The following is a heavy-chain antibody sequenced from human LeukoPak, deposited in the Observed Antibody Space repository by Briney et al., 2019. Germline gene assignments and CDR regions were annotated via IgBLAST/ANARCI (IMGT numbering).Heavy chain of an antibody. J-gene: IGHJ4*02. D-gene: IGHD3-3*01. CDR3: ARDSGISVFGVLKF. V-gene: IGHV3-7*01. CDR2: IKQDGSEK. Sequence: GSLRLSCAASGFTFSSSWMSWVRQAPGKGLGWVANIKQDGSEKYYVDSVKGRFTISRDNAMNSLSLQMNSLRAEDTAVYYCARDSGISVFGVLKFWGQGTLVTVSS. CDR1: GFTFSSSW.